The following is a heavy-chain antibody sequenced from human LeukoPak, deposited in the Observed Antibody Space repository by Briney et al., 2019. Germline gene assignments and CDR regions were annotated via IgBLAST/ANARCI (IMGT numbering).Heavy chain of an antibody. J-gene: IGHJ5*02. CDR2: INNDGSTT. Sequence: RGSLRLSCAASGFTFNSHWMHWVRQAPGKGLVWVSRINNDGSTTTYADSVRGRFTISRDNAKNTLFLQMNSLRAEDTAVYYCVRDRPHNWFDPWGQGTLVTVSS. CDR1: GFTFNSHW. D-gene: IGHD6-6*01. CDR3: VRDRPHNWFDP. V-gene: IGHV3-74*01.